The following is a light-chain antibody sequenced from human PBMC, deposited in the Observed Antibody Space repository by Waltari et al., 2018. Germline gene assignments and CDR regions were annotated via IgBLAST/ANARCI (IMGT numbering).Light chain of an antibody. CDR2: HAS. CDR1: QNVGGY. CDR3: QQRRSWPLT. J-gene: IGKJ4*01. Sequence: EIVLTQSPATLSVSPGDRATLPCRASQNVGGYLAWFQQKPGQAPRLLIYHASNRAPVLPARFSGSGSGTDFTLTISRLEPEDFANYYCQQRRSWPLTFGGGTKVEI. V-gene: IGKV3-11*01.